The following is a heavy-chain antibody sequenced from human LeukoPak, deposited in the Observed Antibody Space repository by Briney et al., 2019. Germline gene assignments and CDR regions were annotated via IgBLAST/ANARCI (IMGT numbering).Heavy chain of an antibody. V-gene: IGHV3-33*01. D-gene: IGHD2-2*01. J-gene: IGHJ6*02. CDR1: GFTFSSYG. Sequence: GGSLRLSCAASGFTFSSYGMHWVRQAPGKGLEWVAVIWYDGSNKYYADSVKGRFTISRDNSKNTLYLQMNSLRAEDTAVYYCARDASPDIVVVPAASYYYYYVMDVWGQGTTVTVSS. CDR2: IWYDGSNK. CDR3: ARDASPDIVVVPAASYYYYYVMDV.